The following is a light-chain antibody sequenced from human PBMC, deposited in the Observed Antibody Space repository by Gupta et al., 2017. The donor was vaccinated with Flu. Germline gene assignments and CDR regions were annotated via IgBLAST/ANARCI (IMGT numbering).Light chain of an antibody. CDR3: CSYAGSSTWV. V-gene: IGLV2-23*01. CDR2: EGS. J-gene: IGLJ3*02. CDR1: SSAVGSDNL. Sequence: QSALPQPASGSGSPGPSITISCPGTSSAVGSDNLVSWYQQHPGKAPKLRIYEGSKRPSGVSNRFSGSKSGNTASLTISGLQAEDEADYYCCSYAGSSTWVFGGGTKLTVL.